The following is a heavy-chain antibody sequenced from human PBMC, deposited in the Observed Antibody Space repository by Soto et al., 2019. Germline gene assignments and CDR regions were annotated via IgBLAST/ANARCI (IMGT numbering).Heavy chain of an antibody. J-gene: IGHJ5*02. CDR2: IIPIFGTA. V-gene: IGHV1-69*01. CDR3: ARVLVVPAAPAAKTGDWFDP. D-gene: IGHD2-2*01. CDR1: GVTFSSYA. Sequence: QVQLVQSGAEVKKPGSSVKVSCTASGVTFSSYAISWVRQAPGQGLEWMGGIIPIFGTANYAQKFQGRVTITADESTSTGSMELSSLRSEDTAVYYCARVLVVPAAPAAKTGDWFDPWGQGTLVTVSS.